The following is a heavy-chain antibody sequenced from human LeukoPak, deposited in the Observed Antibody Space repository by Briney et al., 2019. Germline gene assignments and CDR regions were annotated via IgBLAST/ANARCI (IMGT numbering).Heavy chain of an antibody. CDR1: GGSFSGYY. Sequence: SETLSLTCAVYGGSFSGYYWSWIRQPPGKGLEWIGEINHSGSTNYNPSLKSRVTISVDTSKNQFSLKLSSVTAADTAVYYCARIFSSGWYVGRWYYFDYWGQGTLVTVSS. J-gene: IGHJ4*02. CDR2: INHSGST. D-gene: IGHD6-19*01. V-gene: IGHV4-34*01. CDR3: ARIFSSGWYVGRWYYFDY.